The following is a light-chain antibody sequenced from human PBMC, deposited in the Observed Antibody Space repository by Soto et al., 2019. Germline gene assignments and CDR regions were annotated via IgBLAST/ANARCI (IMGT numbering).Light chain of an antibody. J-gene: IGKJ1*01. CDR3: QQHGSSPPT. V-gene: IGKV3-20*01. CDR2: GAS. Sequence: EIVLTQSPGTLSLSPGERATLSCRASQSVSSNYLAWYQRKPGQAPRHLIYGASSRATHIPNRFSGSGSGTDFTVTITRLEPDDFAVYFCQQHGSSPPTFGQGTKVEIK. CDR1: QSVSSNY.